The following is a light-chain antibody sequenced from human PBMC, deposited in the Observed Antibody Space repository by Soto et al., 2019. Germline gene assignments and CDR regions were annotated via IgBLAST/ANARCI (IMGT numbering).Light chain of an antibody. V-gene: IGKV3-20*01. CDR2: GAS. CDR1: QSVSSDY. CDR3: QQYGRSPMFT. J-gene: IGKJ2*01. Sequence: EIVLTQSPGTLSLSPGDRATLSCRASQSVSSDYLAWYQQQPGQAPRLLIYGASRGAVGIPDRFSGSGAGTDFTLTISRLEPEDFAVYFCQQYGRSPMFTFGQGNKLEVK.